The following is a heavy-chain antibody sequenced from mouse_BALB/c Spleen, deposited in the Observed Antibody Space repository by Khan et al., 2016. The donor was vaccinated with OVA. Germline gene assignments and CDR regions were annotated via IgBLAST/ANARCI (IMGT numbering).Heavy chain of an antibody. CDR2: IYPFNDDT. CDR1: GYTFTSYV. J-gene: IGHJ3*01. Sequence: IQLVQSGPELVKPGASVKMSCKASGYTFTSYVMHWVKQKPGLGLEWIGYIYPFNDDTKYNAKFKGKATLTSDKSSSTAYMELSSLTSEDSAVYYCSPVGNYYVSFAYWGQGTLVTVSA. V-gene: IGHV1S136*01. CDR3: SPVGNYYVSFAY. D-gene: IGHD1-1*01.